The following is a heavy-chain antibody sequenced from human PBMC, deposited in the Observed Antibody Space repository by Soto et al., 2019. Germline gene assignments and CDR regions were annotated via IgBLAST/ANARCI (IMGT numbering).Heavy chain of an antibody. CDR3: ARDPKGYCRRTSCPTSQTY. CDR1: GGTFSSYA. V-gene: IGHV1-69*13. Sequence: EASVKVSCKASGGTFSSYAISWVRQAPGQGLEWMGGIIPIFGTANYAQKFQGRVTITADESTSTAYMELSSLRSEDTAVYYCARDPKGYCRRTSCPTSQTYWGQGTLVTVSS. J-gene: IGHJ4*02. CDR2: IIPIFGTA. D-gene: IGHD2-2*01.